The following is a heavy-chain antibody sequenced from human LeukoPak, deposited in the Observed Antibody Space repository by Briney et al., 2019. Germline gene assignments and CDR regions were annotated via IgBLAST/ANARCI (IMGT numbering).Heavy chain of an antibody. J-gene: IGHJ4*02. CDR2: MNPNSGNT. V-gene: IGHV1-8*03. Sequence: ASVKVSCKASGYTFTSYDINWVRQATGQGLEWTGWMNPNSGNTGYAQKFQGRVTITRNTSISTAYMELSSLRSEDTAVYYCARASGDYDSSGYDCFDYWGQGTLVTVSS. CDR3: ARASGDYDSSGYDCFDY. D-gene: IGHD3-22*01. CDR1: GYTFTSYD.